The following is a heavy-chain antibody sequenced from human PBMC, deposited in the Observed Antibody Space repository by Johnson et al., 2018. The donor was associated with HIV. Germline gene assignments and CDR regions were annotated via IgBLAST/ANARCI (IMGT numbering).Heavy chain of an antibody. D-gene: IGHD6-13*01. CDR1: GFMFSDYW. Sequence: VQLVESGGGLVQPGGSLRLSCVASGFMFSDYWMTWVRQAPGKGLEWVANIKQDGSEKYYVDSVKGRFTISRDNAKNSLYLQMNSLRAEDTAVYYCARQQLSRNVAFDIWGQGTMVTVSS. V-gene: IGHV3-7*05. CDR2: IKQDGSEK. CDR3: ARQQLSRNVAFDI. J-gene: IGHJ3*02.